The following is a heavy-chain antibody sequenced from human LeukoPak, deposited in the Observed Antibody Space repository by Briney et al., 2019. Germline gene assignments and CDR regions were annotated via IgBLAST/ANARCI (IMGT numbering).Heavy chain of an antibody. V-gene: IGHV3-7*01. J-gene: IGHJ6*02. Sequence: GGSLRLSCAASGFTFSISWMSWVRQAPGRGLEWVANIKQDGSEKHYVDSVKGRFSISRDNATNTLYLRMNSLRAEDTAVYYCARYYSNYIYALDVWGQGTTVTVSS. CDR2: IKQDGSEK. D-gene: IGHD4-11*01. CDR3: ARYYSNYIYALDV. CDR1: GFTFSISW.